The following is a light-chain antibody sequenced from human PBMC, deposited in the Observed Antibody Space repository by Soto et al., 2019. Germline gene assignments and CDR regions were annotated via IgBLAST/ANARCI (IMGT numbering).Light chain of an antibody. V-gene: IGLV6-57*04. J-gene: IGLJ2*01. CDR2: ENN. CDR1: SGGISSNS. CDR3: QSYDANILI. Sequence: NFILTRPHSVSESPGKTLIISCTRSSGGISSNSVQWYQQRPGSAPTTEIYENNQRPYRVPDLFSGSTDGSSNPASLTISGLQTEDEADYYCQSYDANILIFGGGTK.